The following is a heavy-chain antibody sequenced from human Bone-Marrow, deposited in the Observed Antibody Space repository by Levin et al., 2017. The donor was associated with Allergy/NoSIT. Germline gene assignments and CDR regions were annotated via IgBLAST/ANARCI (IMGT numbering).Heavy chain of an antibody. CDR3: ARRSSGSHYNFDY. V-gene: IGHV4-4*02. Sequence: PSETLSLTCVVSGGSISSSNGWSWVRQPPGKGLEWIGDIYHSGSTSYNPSLKSRVTISVDKSQSQFSLTLNSVTAADTAVYYCARRSSGSHYNFDYWGQGTLVTVSS. CDR2: IYHSGST. D-gene: IGHD3-10*01. J-gene: IGHJ4*02. CDR1: GGSISSSNG.